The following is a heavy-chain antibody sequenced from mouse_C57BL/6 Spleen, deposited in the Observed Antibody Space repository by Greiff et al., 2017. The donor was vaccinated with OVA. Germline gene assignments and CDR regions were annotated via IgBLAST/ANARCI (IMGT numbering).Heavy chain of an antibody. CDR1: GFNIKDDY. Sequence: EVQLQQSGAELVRPGASVKLSCTASGFNIKDDYMHWVKQRPEQGLEWIGWLDPENGDTEYASKFQGKATITADTSSNTAYLQLSSLTSEDTAVYYCTRGLRQLRPYYYAMDYWGQGTSVTVSS. D-gene: IGHD2-12*01. V-gene: IGHV14-4*01. J-gene: IGHJ4*01. CDR3: TRGLRQLRPYYYAMDY. CDR2: LDPENGDT.